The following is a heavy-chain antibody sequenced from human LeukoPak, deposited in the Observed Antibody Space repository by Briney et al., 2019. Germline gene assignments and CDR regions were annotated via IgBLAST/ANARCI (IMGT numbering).Heavy chain of an antibody. CDR3: ARVGGTMTAAGFGAFDI. CDR2: ISWNSGSI. D-gene: IGHD6-13*01. V-gene: IGHV3-9*01. CDR1: GFTFDDYA. J-gene: IGHJ3*02. Sequence: GGSLRLSCAASGFTFDDYAMHWVRQAPGKGLEWVSGISWNSGSIGYADSVKGRFTISRDNAKNSLYLQMNSLRAEDTALYYCARVGGTMTAAGFGAFDIWGQGTMVTVSS.